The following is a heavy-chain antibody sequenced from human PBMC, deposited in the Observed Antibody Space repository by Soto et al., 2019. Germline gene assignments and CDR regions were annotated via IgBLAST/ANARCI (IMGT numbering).Heavy chain of an antibody. V-gene: IGHV3-23*01. Sequence: GGSLRLSCAASGFTFSSYAMSWVRQAPGKGLEWVSAISGSGGSTYYADSVKGRFTISRDNSKNTLYLRMNSLRAEDTAVYYCATPGHDYGRTWDQGTLVTVSS. CDR3: ATPGHDYGRT. J-gene: IGHJ4*02. CDR2: ISGSGGST. CDR1: GFTFSSYA. D-gene: IGHD4-17*01.